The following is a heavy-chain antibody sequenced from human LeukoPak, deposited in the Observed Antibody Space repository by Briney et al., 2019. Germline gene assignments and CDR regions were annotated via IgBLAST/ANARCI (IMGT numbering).Heavy chain of an antibody. Sequence: GGSLRLSCAASGFTFSTYSMNWVRRAPGKGLEWVSYISSSSSAIYYADSVKGRFTISRDNAKNSLYLQMNSLRDEDTAVYYCASLYFGRYWGQGTPVTVSS. V-gene: IGHV3-48*02. CDR3: ASLYFGRY. J-gene: IGHJ4*02. D-gene: IGHD2/OR15-2a*01. CDR1: GFTFSTYS. CDR2: ISSSSSAI.